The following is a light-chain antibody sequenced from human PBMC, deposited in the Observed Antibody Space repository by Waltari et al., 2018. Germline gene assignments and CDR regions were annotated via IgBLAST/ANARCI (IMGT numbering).Light chain of an antibody. V-gene: IGLV1-40*01. CDR2: GRS. Sequence: QSVLTQPPSVSGAPGQRVTISCTGSGSNIGAGYDVQCYQQVPRAAPKLLIYGRSSPPLRVPELFFGSTSGTSASLAITGLQAEDDAVYYCQSYDTTLRVVFGGGTKLTVL. J-gene: IGLJ3*02. CDR3: QSYDTTLRVV. CDR1: GSNIGAGYD.